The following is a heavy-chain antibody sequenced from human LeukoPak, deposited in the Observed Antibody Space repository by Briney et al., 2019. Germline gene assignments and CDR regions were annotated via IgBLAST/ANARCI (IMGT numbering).Heavy chain of an antibody. J-gene: IGHJ6*02. V-gene: IGHV3-23*01. Sequence: GGSLRLSCAASGFTFSSYAMTWVRQAPGKGLEWVPSIGGNTYYTDSVKGRFTISRDNSKNTLYLQMDSLRAGDTALYYCAKEGGAGYGYGMDVWGQGTTVTVSS. CDR3: AKEGGAGYGYGMDV. D-gene: IGHD5-18*01. CDR2: IGGNT. CDR1: GFTFSSYA.